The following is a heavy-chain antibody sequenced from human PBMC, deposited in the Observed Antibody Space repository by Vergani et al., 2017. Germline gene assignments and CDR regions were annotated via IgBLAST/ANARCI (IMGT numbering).Heavy chain of an antibody. J-gene: IGHJ4*02. D-gene: IGHD1-26*01. CDR1: GFTSSTYA. CDR2: LTGGGGST. V-gene: IGHV3-23*01. Sequence: EVKLLESGGSLKKPGGSVRLSCAASGFTSSTYAMHWVRQAPGQGLEWVSALTGGGGSTYYADSFKGRFIISRDNSRDTLYLQMNSLRPEDTATYYCVSEAGRYSTFFVSWGQGTLVVVSS. CDR3: VSEAGRYSTFFVS.